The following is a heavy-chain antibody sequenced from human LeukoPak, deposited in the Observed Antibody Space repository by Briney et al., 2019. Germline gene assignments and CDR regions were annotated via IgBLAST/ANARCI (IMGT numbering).Heavy chain of an antibody. J-gene: IGHJ4*02. CDR1: GFTFSTNG. V-gene: IGHV3-33*01. CDR2: IWYDGSNK. Sequence: PGRSLRLACAASGFTFSTNGMHWVRQAPGKGLEWVAVIWYDGSNKYYADSVKARFTISRDNSKNTLYLQMNSLRAEDTAVYYCARGSSGPGSLWGQGTLVTVSS. D-gene: IGHD3-3*01. CDR3: ARGSSGPGSL.